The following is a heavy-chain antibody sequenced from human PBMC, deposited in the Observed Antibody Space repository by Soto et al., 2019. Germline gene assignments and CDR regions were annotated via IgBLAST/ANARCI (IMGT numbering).Heavy chain of an antibody. J-gene: IGHJ6*02. Sequence: PGGSLRLSCAASGFTFSSYAMSWVRQAPGKGLEWVSAISGSGGSTYYADSVKGRFTISRDNSKNTLYLQMNSLRAEDTAAYYCAKVSQPQSGSYAHWEDYGMDVWGQGTTVTV. V-gene: IGHV3-23*01. CDR1: GFTFSSYA. D-gene: IGHD1-26*01. CDR2: ISGSGGST. CDR3: AKVSQPQSGSYAHWEDYGMDV.